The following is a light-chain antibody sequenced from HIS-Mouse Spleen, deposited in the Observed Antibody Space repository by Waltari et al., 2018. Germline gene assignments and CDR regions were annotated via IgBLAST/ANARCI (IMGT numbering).Light chain of an antibody. CDR1: SVPKQS. Sequence: SYELTQPPSVAVSPGQTARITCSGDSVPKQSAYWYQQKSGQAPVLVIYEDNNRPSGIPERFSGSSSGTMATLTISGAQVEDEADYYCYSTDSSGNHRVFGGGTKLTVL. J-gene: IGLJ2*01. CDR2: EDN. CDR3: YSTDSSGNHRV. V-gene: IGLV3-10*01.